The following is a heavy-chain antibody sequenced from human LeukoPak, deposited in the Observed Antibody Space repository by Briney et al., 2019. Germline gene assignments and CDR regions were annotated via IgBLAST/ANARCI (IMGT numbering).Heavy chain of an antibody. V-gene: IGHV3-30-3*01. CDR3: AKGPNPEFGESPWY. J-gene: IGHJ4*02. Sequence: GGSLRLSCAASGFTFNTFAVYWVRQAPGKGLEWVAVISYDGSNKYYADSVKGRFTISRDNSKNMLYLQMNSLRAEDTAVYYCAKGPNPEFGESPWYWGQGTLVTVSS. CDR1: GFTFNTFA. D-gene: IGHD3-10*01. CDR2: ISYDGSNK.